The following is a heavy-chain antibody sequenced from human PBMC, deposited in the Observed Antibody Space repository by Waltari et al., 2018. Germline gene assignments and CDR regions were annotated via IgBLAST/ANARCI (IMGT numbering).Heavy chain of an antibody. V-gene: IGHV4-39*01. CDR1: GGSITSSRHY. D-gene: IGHD6-13*01. J-gene: IGHJ3*01. CDR3: ATYVEASVGTAAFDV. Sequence: QLHLQESGPGLVKPSETLSLTCSVSGGSITSSRHYWGWVRRPPGKGLEWTGTISYSGATYYNPSLRSRVTISLDTSKNQFSLKLNSVTAANTAVYYCATYVEASVGTAAFDVWGQGTMVTVSS. CDR2: ISYSGAT.